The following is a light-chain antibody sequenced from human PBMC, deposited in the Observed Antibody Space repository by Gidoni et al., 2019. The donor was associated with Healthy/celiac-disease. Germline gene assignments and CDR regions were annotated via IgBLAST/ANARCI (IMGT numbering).Light chain of an antibody. CDR3: QQRSNWPGT. Sequence: LVLTQPLATLSLSPGARATLSCRASQSVSSYFSWYHQKAGQAPRLLNYEASNRATGIPARFSGSGSGTVFTLTSSSLEPEDFAVYYCQQRSNWPGTFGPGTKVDIK. CDR2: EAS. J-gene: IGKJ3*01. CDR1: QSVSSY. V-gene: IGKV3-11*01.